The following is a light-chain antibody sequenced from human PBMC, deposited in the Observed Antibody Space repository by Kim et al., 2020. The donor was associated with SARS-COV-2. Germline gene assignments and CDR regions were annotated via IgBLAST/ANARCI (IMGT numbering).Light chain of an antibody. Sequence: ELTQPPSVSEAPRQRVTISCSGSSSNIEHNAVNWYQQLPGKAPKLLIYYDDLLPSGVSDRFSGSKSGTSASLAISGLQSEDEADYYCAAWDDRLNGPVFGGGTQLTVL. J-gene: IGLJ3*02. CDR1: SSNIEHNA. CDR2: YDD. V-gene: IGLV1-36*01. CDR3: AAWDDRLNGPV.